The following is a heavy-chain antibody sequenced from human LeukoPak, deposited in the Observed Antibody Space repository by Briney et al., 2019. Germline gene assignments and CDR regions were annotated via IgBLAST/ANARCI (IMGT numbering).Heavy chain of an antibody. CDR1: GFTFSSYG. J-gene: IGHJ4*02. Sequence: PGGSLRLSCAASGFTFSSYGMNWVRQAPGKGLEWVSSISSSSSYKYYADSVKGRFTISRDNAKNSLYRQMHSLRAEDTAVYYCARGGDNHYGYSPRVDYWGQGTLVTVSS. CDR3: ARGGDNHYGYSPRVDY. D-gene: IGHD5-24*01. CDR2: ISSSSSYK. V-gene: IGHV3-21*01.